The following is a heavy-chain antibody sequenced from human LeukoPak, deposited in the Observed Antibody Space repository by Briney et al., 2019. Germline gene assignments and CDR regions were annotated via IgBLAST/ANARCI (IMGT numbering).Heavy chain of an antibody. CDR2: ISYDGSNK. CDR1: VFTFSSYG. Sequence: GRSLRLSCAASVFTFSSYGMHWVRQAPGKGLEWVAVISYDGSNKYYADSVKGRFTISRDNSKNTLYLQMNSLRAEDTAVYYCAKGTHDYGDSGIFDYWGQGTLVTVSS. V-gene: IGHV3-30*18. CDR3: AKGTHDYGDSGIFDY. D-gene: IGHD4-17*01. J-gene: IGHJ4*02.